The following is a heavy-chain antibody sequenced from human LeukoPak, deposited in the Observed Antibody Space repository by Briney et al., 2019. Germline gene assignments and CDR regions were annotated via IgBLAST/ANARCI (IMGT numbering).Heavy chain of an antibody. CDR1: GGSISSGGYY. V-gene: IGHV4-31*03. D-gene: IGHD3-9*01. CDR3: ARGHYDILTGYFHDAFDI. J-gene: IGHJ3*02. Sequence: PSETLSLTCTVSGGSISSGGYYWSWIRQHPGKGLEWIGYIYYSGSTYYNPSLKSRVTISVDTSKNQFSLKLSSVTAADTAVYCCARGHYDILTGYFHDAFDIWGQGTMVTVSS. CDR2: IYYSGST.